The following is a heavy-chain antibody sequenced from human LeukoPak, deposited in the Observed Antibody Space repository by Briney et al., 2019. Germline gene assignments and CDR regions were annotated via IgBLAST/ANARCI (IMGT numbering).Heavy chain of an antibody. V-gene: IGHV3-74*01. Sequence: PGGSLRLSCAASGFTLSSYWMHWVPQVPGKGLVWVSRISNDESSTTYADSVKGRFTISRDNAKNTLYLQMNTLIAQDTHVLYCASGTYGAGNFYEHWGEGTRVMVSS. D-gene: IGHD3-10*01. CDR1: GFTLSSYW. J-gene: IGHJ1*01. CDR3: ASGTYGAGNFYEH. CDR2: ISNDESST.